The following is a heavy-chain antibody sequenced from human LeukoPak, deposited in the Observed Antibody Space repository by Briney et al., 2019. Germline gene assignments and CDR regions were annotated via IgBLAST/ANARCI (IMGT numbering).Heavy chain of an antibody. CDR2: TYYRSKWYN. CDR1: GDSVSINSAA. V-gene: IGHV6-1*01. J-gene: IGHJ4*02. D-gene: IGHD3-22*01. Sequence: SQTLSLTRAISGDSVSINSAAWNWIRQSPSRGLEWLGSTYYRSKWYNDYAVSVKSRITINPDTSKNQFSLHLNSVTPEDTAVYYCARGYDTSGYYFGTHFDYWGQGTLVTVSS. CDR3: ARGYDTSGYYFGTHFDY.